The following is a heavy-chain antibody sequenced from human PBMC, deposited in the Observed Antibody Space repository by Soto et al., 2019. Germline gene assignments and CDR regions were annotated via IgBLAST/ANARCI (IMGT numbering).Heavy chain of an antibody. CDR2: IYYSGST. J-gene: IGHJ5*02. Sequence: PSDTLSVTCTVSGGSISSYYWSWIRQPPGKGLEWIGYIYYSGSTNYNPSLKSRVTISVDTSKNQFSLKLSSVTAADTAVYYCARNLPAAPNWFDPWGQGTLVTVS. CDR3: ARNLPAAPNWFDP. V-gene: IGHV4-59*01. CDR1: GGSISSYY. D-gene: IGHD2-2*01.